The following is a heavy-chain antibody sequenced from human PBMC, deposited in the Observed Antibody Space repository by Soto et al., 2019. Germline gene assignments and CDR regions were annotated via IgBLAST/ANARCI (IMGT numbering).Heavy chain of an antibody. CDR1: GGSFSGYY. Sequence: SETLSLTCAVYGGSFSGYYWSWIRQPPGKGLEWIGEINHSGSTNYNPSLKSRVTISVDTSKNQFSLKLSSVTAADTAVYYCARGQVVRDSYGNFDYWGQGTLVTVSS. D-gene: IGHD5-18*01. CDR3: ARGQVVRDSYGNFDY. CDR2: INHSGST. V-gene: IGHV4-34*01. J-gene: IGHJ4*02.